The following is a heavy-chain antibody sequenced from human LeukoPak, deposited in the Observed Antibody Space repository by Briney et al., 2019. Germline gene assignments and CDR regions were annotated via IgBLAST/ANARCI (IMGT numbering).Heavy chain of an antibody. J-gene: IGHJ4*02. Sequence: SETLSLTCTVSGGSISSGGYYWSWIRQHPGKGLEWIGYIYYSGSTYYNPSLKSRVTISVDTSKNQFTLKLSSVTAADTAVYYCARDLGVGIVYYFDYWGQGTLVTVSS. CDR3: ARDLGVGIVYYFDY. CDR1: GGSISSGGYY. D-gene: IGHD3-16*01. V-gene: IGHV4-31*03. CDR2: IYYSGST.